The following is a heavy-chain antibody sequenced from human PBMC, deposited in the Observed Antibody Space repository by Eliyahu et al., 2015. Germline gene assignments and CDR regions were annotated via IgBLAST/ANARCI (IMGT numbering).Heavy chain of an antibody. CDR2: ISAYNGNT. J-gene: IGHJ6*02. CDR1: GYTFTXXG. CDR3: ASAYQRRLGMDV. V-gene: IGHV1-18*01. Sequence: QVQLVQSGAEVKKPGASXKVSCKASGYTFTXXGISWVRQAPGQGLXWMGWISAYNGNTNYAQKLQGRVTMTTDTSTSTAYMELRSLRSDDTAVYYCASAYQRRLGMDVWGQGTTVTVSS.